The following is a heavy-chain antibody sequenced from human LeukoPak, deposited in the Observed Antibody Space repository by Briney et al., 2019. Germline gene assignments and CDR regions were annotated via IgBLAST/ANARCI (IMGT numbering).Heavy chain of an antibody. CDR2: INHSGST. Sequence: SETPSLTCAVYGGSFSGYYWSWIRQPPGKGLEWIGEINHSGSTNYNPSLKSRVTISVDTSKNQFSLKLSSVTAADTAVYYCARGPRGTTTPRYGMDVWGQGTTVTVSS. CDR3: ARGPRGTTTPRYGMDV. J-gene: IGHJ6*02. CDR1: GGSFSGYY. D-gene: IGHD4-11*01. V-gene: IGHV4-34*01.